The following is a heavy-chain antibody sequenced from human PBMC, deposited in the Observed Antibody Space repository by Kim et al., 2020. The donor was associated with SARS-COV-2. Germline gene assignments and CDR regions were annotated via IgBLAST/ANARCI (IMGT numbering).Heavy chain of an antibody. Sequence: SETLSLTCAVSGDSISSGGYYWNWIRHHPRKGLEWIGYIYYTGNTDYNPSLKSRVIISVDPSKNQFSLNLDSVTAADTAVYYCARSPRYSGSGNALDIWG. CDR1: GDSISSGGYY. CDR3: ARSPRYSGSGNALDI. J-gene: IGHJ3*02. D-gene: IGHD3-10*01. CDR2: IYYTGNT. V-gene: IGHV4-31*11.